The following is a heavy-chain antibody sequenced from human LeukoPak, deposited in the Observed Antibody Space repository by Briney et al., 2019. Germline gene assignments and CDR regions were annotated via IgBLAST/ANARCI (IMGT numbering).Heavy chain of an antibody. V-gene: IGHV3-33*01. Sequence: GGSLRLSCAASGFTFSNYGMHWVRQALGKGLEWVAIIWYDGSKKYYADSVKGRFTISRDNSKNTVYLQMNSLRADDTAVYYCATTYGDYAFDYWGQGTLVTVSS. J-gene: IGHJ4*02. CDR1: GFTFSNYG. D-gene: IGHD4-17*01. CDR2: IWYDGSKK. CDR3: ATTYGDYAFDY.